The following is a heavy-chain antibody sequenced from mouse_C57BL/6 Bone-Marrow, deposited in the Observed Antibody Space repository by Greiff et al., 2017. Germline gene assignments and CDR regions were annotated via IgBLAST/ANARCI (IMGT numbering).Heavy chain of an antibody. V-gene: IGHV5-6*02. Sequence: EVKLMESGGDLVKPGGSLKLSCAASGFTFSSYGMSWVRQTPDKRLEWVATISSGGSYTYYPDSVKGRFTISRDNAKNTLYLQMSSLKSEDTAMYYCARRGGRDCWGQGTTLTVSS. CDR2: ISSGGSYT. J-gene: IGHJ2*01. D-gene: IGHD3-3*01. CDR1: GFTFSSYG. CDR3: ARRGGRDC.